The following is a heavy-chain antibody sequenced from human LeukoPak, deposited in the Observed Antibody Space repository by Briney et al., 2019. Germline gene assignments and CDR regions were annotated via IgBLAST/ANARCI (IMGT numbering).Heavy chain of an antibody. CDR3: AKTVFDTSGYRDRATLDY. Sequence: GGSLRLSCAASGFTFNNYGMHWVRQAPGKGLEWVTFIRFDGSNKYYTDSVKGRLTVSRENSKNTLYLQMNSLRTEDTAVYYCAKTVFDTSGYRDRATLDYGGEGTVVTVSS. V-gene: IGHV3-30*02. D-gene: IGHD3-22*01. J-gene: IGHJ4*02. CDR1: GFTFNNYG. CDR2: IRFDGSNK.